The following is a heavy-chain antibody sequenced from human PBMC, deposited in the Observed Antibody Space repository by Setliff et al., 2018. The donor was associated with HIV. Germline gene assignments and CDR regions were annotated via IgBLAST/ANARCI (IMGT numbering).Heavy chain of an antibody. D-gene: IGHD3-22*01. V-gene: IGHV4-61*02. CDR3: AREDYYDSSGDAFDI. CDR2: IYTSGST. Sequence: TLSLTCTVSGGSISSASYYWSWIRQPAGKGLEWIGRIYTSGSTNYNPSLKSRVTISLDTSRNQFSLKLNSVTAADTAVYYCAREDYYDSSGDAFDIWGQGTKVTVSS. J-gene: IGHJ3*02. CDR1: GGSISSASYY.